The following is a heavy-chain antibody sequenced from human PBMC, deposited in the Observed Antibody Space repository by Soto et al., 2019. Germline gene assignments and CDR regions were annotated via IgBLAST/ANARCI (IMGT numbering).Heavy chain of an antibody. J-gene: IGHJ4*02. CDR2: ISYDGSNK. Sequence: GGSLRLSCAASGFTFSSYAMHWVRQAPGKGLEWVAVISYDGSNKYYADSVKGRFTISRDNSKNTLYLQMNSLRAEDTAVYYCAREAYDILTGYPYYFDYWGQGTLVTVSS. V-gene: IGHV3-30-3*01. CDR3: AREAYDILTGYPYYFDY. CDR1: GFTFSSYA. D-gene: IGHD3-9*01.